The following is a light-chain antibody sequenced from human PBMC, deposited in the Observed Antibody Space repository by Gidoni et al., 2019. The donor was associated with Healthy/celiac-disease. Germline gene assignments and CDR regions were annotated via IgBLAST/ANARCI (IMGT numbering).Light chain of an antibody. CDR2: EVS. V-gene: IGLV2-14*01. CDR1: SSDVGGYNY. J-gene: IGLJ1*01. CDR3: SSYTSSSTL. Sequence: QSALTQPASVSGSPGQSITISCTGTSSDVGGYNYVSWYQQHPGKAPKLMIYEVSNRPSGVSNRFSGLQAEDEADYYCSSYTSSSTLFGNGTKVTVL.